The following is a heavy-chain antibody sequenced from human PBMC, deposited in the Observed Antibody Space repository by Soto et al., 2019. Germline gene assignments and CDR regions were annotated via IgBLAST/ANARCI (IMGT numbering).Heavy chain of an antibody. CDR3: ARFPAVNIVATWLGEAKYYFDY. CDR1: GFTFDDYA. D-gene: IGHD5-12*01. Sequence: EVQLVESGGGLVQPGRSLRLSCAASGFTFDDYAMHWVRQAPGKGLEWVSGISWNSGSIGYADSVKGRFTISRDNAKNSLDLQMNRLRAEDTALYYCARFPAVNIVATWLGEAKYYFDYWGQGTLVTVSS. V-gene: IGHV3-9*01. CDR2: ISWNSGSI. J-gene: IGHJ4*02.